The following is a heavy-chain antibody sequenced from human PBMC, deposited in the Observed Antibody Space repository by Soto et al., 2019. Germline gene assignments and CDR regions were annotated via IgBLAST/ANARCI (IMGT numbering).Heavy chain of an antibody. CDR3: ARAWDSYGSTFYYYYYGMDV. CDR1: GFTFSSYS. Sequence: EVQLVESGGGLVQPGGSLRLSCAASGFTFSSYSMNWVRQAPGKGLEWVSSISSSSSYIYYADSVKGRFTISRDNAKNSLYLQMNSLRAEDTAVYYCARAWDSYGSTFYYYYYGMDVWGQGTTVTVSS. D-gene: IGHD5-18*01. CDR2: ISSSSSYI. V-gene: IGHV3-21*01. J-gene: IGHJ6*02.